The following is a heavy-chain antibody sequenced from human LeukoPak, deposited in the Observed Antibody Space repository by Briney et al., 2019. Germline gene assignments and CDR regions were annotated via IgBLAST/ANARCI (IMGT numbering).Heavy chain of an antibody. CDR3: ARVTRYSSGWYGPTNYFDY. D-gene: IGHD6-19*01. V-gene: IGHV3-74*01. J-gene: IGHJ4*02. CDR1: GFTFSSYW. Sequence: PGGSLRLSCAASGFTFSSYWMHWVRHAPGKGLVWVSRINSDGSSTSYADSVKGRFTISRDNAKNTLYLQMNSLRAEDTAVYYCARVTRYSSGWYGPTNYFDYWGQGTLVTVSS. CDR2: INSDGSST.